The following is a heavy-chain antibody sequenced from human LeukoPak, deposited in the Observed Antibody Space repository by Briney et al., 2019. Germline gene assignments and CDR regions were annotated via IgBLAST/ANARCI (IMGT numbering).Heavy chain of an antibody. CDR3: AKDRLLQSHYYSYYYMDV. V-gene: IGHV1-69*04. CDR2: IITILGIA. CDR1: GGTFSSYT. D-gene: IGHD5-24*01. Sequence: SVKVSCKASGGTFSSYTISWVRQAPGQGLEWMGRIITILGIANYAKKLQGRGTITADKSTSTAYMGLSSLRSEDTAVYYCAKDRLLQSHYYSYYYMDVWGKGTTVTVSS. J-gene: IGHJ6*03.